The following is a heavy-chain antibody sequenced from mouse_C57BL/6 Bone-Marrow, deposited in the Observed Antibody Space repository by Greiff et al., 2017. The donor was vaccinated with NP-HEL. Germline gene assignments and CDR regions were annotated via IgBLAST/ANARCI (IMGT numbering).Heavy chain of an antibody. CDR2: FYPGSGSI. V-gene: IGHV1-62-2*01. CDR1: GYTFTEYT. CDR3: AHITTVANPMDY. J-gene: IGHJ4*01. Sequence: LQESGAELVKPGASVKLSCKASGYTFTEYTIHWVKQRSGQGLEWIGWFYPGSGSIKYNEKFKDKATLTADKSSSTVYMELSRLTSEDSAVYFCAHITTVANPMDYWGQGTSVTVSS. D-gene: IGHD1-1*01.